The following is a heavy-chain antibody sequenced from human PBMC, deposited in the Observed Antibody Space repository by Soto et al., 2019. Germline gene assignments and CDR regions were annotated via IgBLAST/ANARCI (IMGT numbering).Heavy chain of an antibody. CDR2: IYWDDDK. V-gene: IGHV2-5*02. CDR3: AHCRGGVASF. Sequence: QITLKESGPTLVKPTQTLTLTCTFSGFSLNTGGVGVGWIRQPPGKALDWLALIYWDDDKRYSPSLKSRLTITKDTSKNQVVLTMTKMDPVDTATYYCAHCRGGVASFWGQGTLVTVSS. J-gene: IGHJ4*02. D-gene: IGHD3-16*01. CDR1: GFSLNTGGVG.